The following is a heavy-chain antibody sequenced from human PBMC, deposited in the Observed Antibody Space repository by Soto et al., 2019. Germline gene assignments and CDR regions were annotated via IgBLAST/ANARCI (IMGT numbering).Heavy chain of an antibody. D-gene: IGHD5-18*01. CDR2: ISSSSSYI. Sequence: GGSLRLSCAASGFTFSSYSMNWVRQAPGKGLEWVSSISSSSSYIYYADSVKGRFTISRDNAKNSLYLQMNSLRAEDTAVYYSARDSPATAMSLPDYSGQGTLVTVSS. CDR1: GFTFSSYS. V-gene: IGHV3-21*01. CDR3: ARDSPATAMSLPDY. J-gene: IGHJ4*02.